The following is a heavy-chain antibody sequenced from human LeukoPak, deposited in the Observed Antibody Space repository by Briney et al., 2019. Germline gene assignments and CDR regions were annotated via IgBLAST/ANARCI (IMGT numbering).Heavy chain of an antibody. CDR1: GFTFSTCG. Sequence: PGRSLRLSCAASGFTFSTCGMHWVRQAPGKGLEWVAVIWYDGSNQYYADSVKGRFTISRDNSKNTLYLQMNSLRAEDTAVYYCARDPHSTVTTPDYWGQGTLVTVSS. V-gene: IGHV3-33*01. D-gene: IGHD4-17*01. J-gene: IGHJ4*02. CDR3: ARDPHSTVTTPDY. CDR2: IWYDGSNQ.